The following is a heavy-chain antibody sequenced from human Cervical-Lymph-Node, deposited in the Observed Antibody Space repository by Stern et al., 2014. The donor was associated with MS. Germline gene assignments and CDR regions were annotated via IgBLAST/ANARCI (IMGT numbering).Heavy chain of an antibody. CDR2: IYYSGFT. J-gene: IGHJ4*02. D-gene: IGHD1-26*01. V-gene: IGHV4-39*01. CDR3: ARHDSVPRPSQPYSARDRGPGYFDY. CDR1: GGSISSSTYY. Sequence: QVQLQESGPGLVKPSETLSLTCTVSGGSISSSTYYWAWIRQPPGKGLEWIGNIYYSGFTYYNPSLKSRVTISVDMSKNQFSLKLSSVTAADTAIYYCARHDSVPRPSQPYSARDRGPGYFDYWGQGTLVTVSS.